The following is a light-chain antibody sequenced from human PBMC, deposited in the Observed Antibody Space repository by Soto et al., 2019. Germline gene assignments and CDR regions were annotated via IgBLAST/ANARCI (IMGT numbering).Light chain of an antibody. CDR1: QPIKTW. CDR3: QQAASFPFT. V-gene: IGKV1-12*02. J-gene: IGKJ3*01. CDR2: TAS. Sequence: DIQLTHSPASVSAAVGDRINISCRASQPIKTWLAWYQQKPGKGPKLLIYTASTLETGVPSRFSGSGSGTDFTLTSSSLQPEEAAIYSCQQAASFPFTFGPGAKV.